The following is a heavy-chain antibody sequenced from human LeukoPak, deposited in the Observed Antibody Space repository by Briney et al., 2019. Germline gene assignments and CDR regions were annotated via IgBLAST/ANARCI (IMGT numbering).Heavy chain of an antibody. V-gene: IGHV3-30*04. CDR2: ISYDGSNK. D-gene: IGHD3-9*01. Sequence: GGSLRLSCAASGFTFSSYAMHWVRQAPGKGLEWVAVISYDGSNKYYADSVKVRFTISRDNSKNTLYLQMNSLRAEDTAVYYCARDSIGENYDILTGYYTGGFDYWGQGTLVTVSS. CDR1: GFTFSSYA. J-gene: IGHJ4*02. CDR3: ARDSIGENYDILTGYYTGGFDY.